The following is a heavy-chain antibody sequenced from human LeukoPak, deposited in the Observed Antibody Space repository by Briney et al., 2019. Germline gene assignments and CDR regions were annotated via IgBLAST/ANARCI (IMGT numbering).Heavy chain of an antibody. CDR1: GFTFSSFA. CDR3: AKDRRRSTSCYDFDY. J-gene: IGHJ4*02. Sequence: PGGSLRLSCAASGFTFSSFAMHWVRQAPGKGLEWVAVISYDGSNKYYADSVKGRFTISRDNSKSTVFLQMNSLKAEDTAVYYCAKDRRRSTSCYDFDYWGQGTLVTVSS. V-gene: IGHV3-30-3*02. CDR2: ISYDGSNK. D-gene: IGHD2-2*01.